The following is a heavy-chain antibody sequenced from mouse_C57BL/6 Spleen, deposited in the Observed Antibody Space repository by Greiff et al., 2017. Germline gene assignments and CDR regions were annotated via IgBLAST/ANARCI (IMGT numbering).Heavy chain of an antibody. D-gene: IGHD4-1*01. J-gene: IGHJ4*01. V-gene: IGHV1-82*01. CDR3: ARSWEGYYAMDY. CDR1: GYAFSSSW. CDR2: IYPGDGDT. Sequence: VQLVESGPELVKPGASVKISCKASGYAFSSSWMNWVKQRPGKGLEWIGRIYPGDGDTNYNGKFKGKATLTADKSSSTAYMQLSSLTSEDSAVYFCARSWEGYYAMDYWGQGTSVTVSS.